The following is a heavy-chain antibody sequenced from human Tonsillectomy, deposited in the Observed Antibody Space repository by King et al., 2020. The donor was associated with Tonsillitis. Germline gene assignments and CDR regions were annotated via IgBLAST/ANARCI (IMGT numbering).Heavy chain of an antibody. V-gene: IGHV3-21*01. CDR3: VRGDRRDY. CDR2: ISKTSSLK. J-gene: IGHJ4*02. Sequence: VQLVESGGGLVKPGGSLRLSCAASLFNFGGYTMTWVRQAPGKGLEYVSSISKTSSLKYYAESVKGRFTISSDNAQNSLYLQMNSLRAEDTGVYFCVRGDRRDYWGQGTLVTVSS. CDR1: LFNFGGYT. D-gene: IGHD3-10*01.